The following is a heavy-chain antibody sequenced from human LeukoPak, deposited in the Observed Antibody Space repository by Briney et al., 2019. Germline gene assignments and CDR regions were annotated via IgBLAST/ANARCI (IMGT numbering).Heavy chain of an antibody. V-gene: IGHV1-2*06. D-gene: IGHD3-22*01. J-gene: IGHJ4*02. CDR2: INPNSGGT. Sequence: AASVKVSCKASGYTLTDYYMHWVRQAPGQGLEWMGRINPNSGGTNYAQKFQGRVTMTRDASISTVYMELSRLRSDDTAVYYCARVGYYESSGYYEYWGQGTLVTVSS. CDR3: ARVGYYESSGYYEY. CDR1: GYTLTDYY.